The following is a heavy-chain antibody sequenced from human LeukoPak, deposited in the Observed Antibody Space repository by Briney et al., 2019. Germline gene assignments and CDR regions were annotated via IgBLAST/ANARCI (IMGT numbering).Heavy chain of an antibody. CDR2: ISYDGSNK. J-gene: IGHJ4*02. CDR3: ARDPIHGANKFDY. D-gene: IGHD1/OR15-1a*01. V-gene: IGHV3-30*04. Sequence: GGSLRLSCAASGFTFSSYAMHWVRQAPGKGLEWVAVISYDGSNKYYADSVKGRFTISRDNSKNTLYLQMNSLRAEDTAVYYCARDPIHGANKFDYWGQGTLVTVSS. CDR1: GFTFSSYA.